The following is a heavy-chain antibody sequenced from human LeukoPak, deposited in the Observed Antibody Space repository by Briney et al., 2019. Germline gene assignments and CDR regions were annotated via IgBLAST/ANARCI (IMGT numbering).Heavy chain of an antibody. CDR1: GYTFTNYA. V-gene: IGHV1-3*01. D-gene: IGHD6-19*01. Sequence: GASVKVSCKASGYTFTNYAVQWVRQAPGQRLEWMGWINAGNGNTKYSRKFQGRVTITRDTSATTAYMELSSLRSEDTALYYCATHRVAGSYYFDYWGQGTLVTVSS. J-gene: IGHJ4*02. CDR3: ATHRVAGSYYFDY. CDR2: INAGNGNT.